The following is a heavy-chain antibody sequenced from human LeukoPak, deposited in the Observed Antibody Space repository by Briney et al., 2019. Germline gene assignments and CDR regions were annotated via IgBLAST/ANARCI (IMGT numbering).Heavy chain of an antibody. Sequence: GASVKVSCKASGYTFTSYGISWVRQAPGQGLEWMGWISTYNGDTNYAQKLQGRVTMTTDTSTSTAYMELSSLRSEDTAVYYCARSIVGADIGYWGQGTLVTVSS. D-gene: IGHD1-26*01. CDR2: ISTYNGDT. CDR1: GYTFTSYG. J-gene: IGHJ4*02. V-gene: IGHV1-18*01. CDR3: ARSIVGADIGY.